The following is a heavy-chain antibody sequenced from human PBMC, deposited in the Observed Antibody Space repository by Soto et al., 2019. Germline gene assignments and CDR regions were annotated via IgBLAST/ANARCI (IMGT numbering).Heavy chain of an antibody. Sequence: ASVKVSCKASGYTFTGYYMHWVRQAPGQGLEWMGWINPNSGGTNYAQKFQGWVTMTRDTSISTAYMELSRLRSDDTAVYYCAIQKRGLVPAAKGRIGWFDPWGQGTLVTVSS. D-gene: IGHD2-2*01. CDR3: AIQKRGLVPAAKGRIGWFDP. V-gene: IGHV1-2*04. J-gene: IGHJ5*02. CDR2: INPNSGGT. CDR1: GYTFTGYY.